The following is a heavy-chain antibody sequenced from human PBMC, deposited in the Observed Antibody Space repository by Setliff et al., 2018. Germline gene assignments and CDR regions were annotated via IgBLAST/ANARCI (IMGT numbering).Heavy chain of an antibody. CDR2: IKQDGSET. CDR3: TRDQDYYGMDV. V-gene: IGHV3-7*01. Sequence: AGGSLRLSCAASGFDFKTHWMDWARQAPGKGLEWVANIKQDGSETYILDSVKGRFTISRDNTKNSLYLQMNSLRGEDTAVYHCTRDQDYYGMDVWGQGTTVTVSS. J-gene: IGHJ6*02. CDR1: GFDFKTHW.